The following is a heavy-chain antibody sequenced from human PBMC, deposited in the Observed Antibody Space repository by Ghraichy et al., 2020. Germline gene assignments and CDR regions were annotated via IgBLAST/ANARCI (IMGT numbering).Heavy chain of an antibody. CDR3: ARGSTVVRFFYYAGMDV. D-gene: IGHD4-23*01. CDR2: ITSSSRTI. Sequence: GGSLRLSCVGSGFAFSSYSMNWVRQSPGKGLEWVSYITSSSRTISYADSVKGRFTISRDNAHNSLYLQMNSLRDEDTAVYYCARGSTVVRFFYYAGMDVWGQGTTGTVSS. V-gene: IGHV3-48*02. CDR1: GFAFSSYS. J-gene: IGHJ6*02.